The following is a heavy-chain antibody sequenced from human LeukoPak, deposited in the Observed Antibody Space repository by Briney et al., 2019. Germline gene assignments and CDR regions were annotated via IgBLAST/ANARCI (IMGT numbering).Heavy chain of an antibody. Sequence: GGPLRLSCAASGFTFKNYLMHWVRQAPGKGLVWVSRINTDETNAYADSARGRFTISRNNAKNTMYLQMNSMRAEDTAVYFCGRGGDGIDNWGQGTTVIVSS. CDR2: INTDETNA. CDR3: GRGGDGIDN. CDR1: GFTFKNYL. V-gene: IGHV3-74*01. J-gene: IGHJ3*02.